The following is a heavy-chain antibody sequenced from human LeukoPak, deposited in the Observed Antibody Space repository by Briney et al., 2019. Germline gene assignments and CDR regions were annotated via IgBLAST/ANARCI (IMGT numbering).Heavy chain of an antibody. V-gene: IGHV3-7*03. CDR1: GFTFSSYW. CDR2: IKQDGSEK. Sequence: GGSLRLSCAASGFTFSSYWMSWVRQAPGKGLEWLANIKQDGSEKYYVDSVKGRFTISRDNAKNSLYLQMNSLRAEDTAVYYCARGAGYNYPYYFDYWGQGTLVTVSS. J-gene: IGHJ4*02. D-gene: IGHD5-24*01. CDR3: ARGAGYNYPYYFDY.